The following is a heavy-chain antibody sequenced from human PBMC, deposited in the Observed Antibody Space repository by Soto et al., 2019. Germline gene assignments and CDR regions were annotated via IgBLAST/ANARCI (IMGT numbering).Heavy chain of an antibody. D-gene: IGHD3-3*01. CDR2: IYYSGST. V-gene: IGHV4-59*01. J-gene: IGHJ6*03. Sequence: TSETLSLTCTVSGGSISSYYWSWIRQPPGKGLEWIGYIYYSGSTNYNPSLKSRVTISVDTSKNQFSLKLSSVTAADTAVYYCARAPNEPYYDFWSGYSPTSYYYMDVWGKGTTVTVSS. CDR3: ARAPNEPYYDFWSGYSPTSYYYMDV. CDR1: GGSISSYY.